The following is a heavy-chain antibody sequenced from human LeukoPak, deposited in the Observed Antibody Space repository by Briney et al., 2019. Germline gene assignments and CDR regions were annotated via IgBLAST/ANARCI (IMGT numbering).Heavy chain of an antibody. V-gene: IGHV1-18*01. CDR1: GNSFNTYG. CDR3: ARAPRCNTDSCNSWFDP. J-gene: IGHJ5*02. D-gene: IGHD2/OR15-2a*01. CDR2: INVNK. Sequence: GASVKVSCKISGNSFNTYGITWVRQAPGLGLEWMGWINVNKKYAQKFQGRVTMTTDTSTSTAYMELRSLRSDDTAVYYCARAPRCNTDSCNSWFDPWGQGTLVTVSS.